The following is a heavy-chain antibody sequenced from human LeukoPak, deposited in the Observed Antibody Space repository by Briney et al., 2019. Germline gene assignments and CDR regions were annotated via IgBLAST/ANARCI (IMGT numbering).Heavy chain of an antibody. CDR3: VSGTTYFDY. J-gene: IGHJ4*02. D-gene: IGHD1-14*01. CDR2: ISASRSTI. CDR1: GFTFTSYS. Sequence: TGGSLRLSCAASGFTFTSYSMNWVRQAPGKGLEWVSYISASRSTIYFADSVKGRFTISRDNAKNSLYLQMNSLRDEDTAVYYCVSGTTYFDYWGQGTLVTVSS. V-gene: IGHV3-48*02.